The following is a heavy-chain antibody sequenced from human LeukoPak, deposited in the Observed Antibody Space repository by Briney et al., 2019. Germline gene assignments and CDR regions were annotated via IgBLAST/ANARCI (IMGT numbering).Heavy chain of an antibody. J-gene: IGHJ4*02. CDR3: ARDYYVSSGYYYFDY. CDR2: ISSSGSTI. Sequence: PGGSLRLSCAASGFTFSDYYMSWIRQAPGKGLEWVSYISSSGSTIYYADSVKGRFTISRDNAKSSLYLQMNSLRAEDTAVYYCARDYYVSSGYYYFDYWGQGTLVTVSS. D-gene: IGHD3-22*01. V-gene: IGHV3-11*04. CDR1: GFTFSDYY.